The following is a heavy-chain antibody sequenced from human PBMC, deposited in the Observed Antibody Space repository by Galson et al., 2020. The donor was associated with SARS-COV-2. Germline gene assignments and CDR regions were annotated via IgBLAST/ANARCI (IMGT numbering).Heavy chain of an antibody. CDR2: IIPTLGLV. J-gene: IGHJ5*02. D-gene: IGHD3-10*01. CDR1: GCTFSTYG. V-gene: IGHV1-69*10. CDR3: ASEGGGVYGGGSYSIQWLDP. Sequence: SVNVSCKASGCTFSTYGISWVRQAPGQGLEWMGGIIPTLGLVKYAQKFQGRVTITADTSTRTAYMDLSRLRSDYTAIYECASEGGGVYGGGSYSIQWLDPWGQGTLVTVSS.